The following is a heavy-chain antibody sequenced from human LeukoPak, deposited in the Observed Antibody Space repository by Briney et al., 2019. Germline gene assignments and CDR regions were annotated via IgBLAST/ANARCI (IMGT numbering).Heavy chain of an antibody. Sequence: PGGSLRLSCAASGFTFSSYAMSWVRQAPGKGLEWVSAIGGSGGTTYYADSVKGRFTISRDNSKNTLYLQMNSLRAEDTAVYYCAKEFGVTIFGVVIPNFDYWGQGTLVTVSS. J-gene: IGHJ4*02. CDR3: AKEFGVTIFGVVIPNFDY. CDR2: IGGSGGTT. CDR1: GFTFSSYA. D-gene: IGHD3-3*01. V-gene: IGHV3-23*01.